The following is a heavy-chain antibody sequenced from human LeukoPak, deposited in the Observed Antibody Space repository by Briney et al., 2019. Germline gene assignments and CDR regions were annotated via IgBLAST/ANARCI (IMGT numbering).Heavy chain of an antibody. CDR1: GFTFSSYE. D-gene: IGHD1-14*01. J-gene: IGHJ4*02. CDR2: ISSSGSTI. V-gene: IGHV3-48*03. Sequence: GGSLRLSCAASGFTFSSYEMNWVRQAPGKGLEWVSYISSSGSTIYYADSVKGRFTISRDNAKNSLYLQMNSLRAEDTAVYYCARSELREPYDYWGQGTLVTVSS. CDR3: ARSELREPYDY.